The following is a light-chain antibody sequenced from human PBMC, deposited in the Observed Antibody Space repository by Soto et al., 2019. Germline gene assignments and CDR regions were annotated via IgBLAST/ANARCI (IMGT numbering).Light chain of an antibody. CDR2: KAS. J-gene: IGKJ3*01. CDR1: QSISSW. Sequence: DIQMTQSPSTLSASVGDRVTITCRASQSISSWLAWYQQKPGKAPKLLIYKASSLESGVPSRFSGSGSGTEFTLTISSLQPDDFATYYCQQYINWPLFTFGPGTKVDIK. V-gene: IGKV1-5*03. CDR3: QQYINWPLFT.